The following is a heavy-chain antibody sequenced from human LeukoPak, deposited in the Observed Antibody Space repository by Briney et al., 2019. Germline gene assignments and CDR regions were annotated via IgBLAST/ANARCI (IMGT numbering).Heavy chain of an antibody. CDR1: GNSISSGDYY. Sequence: PSETLSLTCTVSGNSISSGDYYWSWIRQPAGKGLEWIGRIYTSGTTNYNPSLKSRVTISVDTSKNQFSLKLSSVTAADTAVYYCARDPWFYYDSGGYFQTWGQGTLVTVSS. V-gene: IGHV4-61*02. CDR2: IYTSGTT. J-gene: IGHJ4*02. D-gene: IGHD3-22*01. CDR3: ARDPWFYYDSGGYFQT.